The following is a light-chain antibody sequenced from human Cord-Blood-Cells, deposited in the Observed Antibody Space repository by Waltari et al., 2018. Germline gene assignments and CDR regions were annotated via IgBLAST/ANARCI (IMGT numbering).Light chain of an antibody. V-gene: IGLV3-21*04. Sequence: SYVLTQPPSVSVAPGKTARITCGGNNIGSKSVHWYQQKQGQAPVLVIYYDSDRPSGIPERFSGSNSGNTATLTISRVEAGDEADYYCQVWDSSSDHPVFGGGTKLTVL. J-gene: IGLJ2*01. CDR1: NIGSKS. CDR2: YDS. CDR3: QVWDSSSDHPV.